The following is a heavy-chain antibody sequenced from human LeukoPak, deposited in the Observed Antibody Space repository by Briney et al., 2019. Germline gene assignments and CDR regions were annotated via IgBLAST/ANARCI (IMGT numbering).Heavy chain of an antibody. V-gene: IGHV3-30*18. Sequence: PPGGSLRLSCAASGFTFSNYGMHWVRQAPDKGLEWVAVISYDGSRKYYADSVKGRFTISRDNSKNTLYLQMNSLRAEDTAVYYCAKELTITMIVVVIAGYFDYWGQGTIAIFSS. CDR3: AKELTITMIVVVIAGYFDY. CDR2: ISYDGSRK. J-gene: IGHJ4*02. D-gene: IGHD3-22*01. CDR1: GFTFSNYG.